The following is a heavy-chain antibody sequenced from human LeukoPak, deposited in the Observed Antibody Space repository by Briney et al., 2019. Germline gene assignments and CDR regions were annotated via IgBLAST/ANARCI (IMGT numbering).Heavy chain of an antibody. J-gene: IGHJ3*02. CDR3: ARGIQSGFDI. CDR2: IYYSGST. CDR1: GGSFSSGSHY. D-gene: IGHD6-25*01. V-gene: IGHV4-31*03. Sequence: SETLSLTCTVSGGSFSSGSHYWSWIRQHPGKGLEWIGYIYYSGSTYYNPSLKSRVTISVDTSKNQFSLKLSSVTAADTAVYYCARGIQSGFDIWGQGTMVTVSS.